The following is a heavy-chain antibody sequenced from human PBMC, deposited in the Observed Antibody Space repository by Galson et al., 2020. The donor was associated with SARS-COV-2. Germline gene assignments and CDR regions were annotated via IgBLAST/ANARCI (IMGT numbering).Heavy chain of an antibody. CDR3: AKAHSETYWGGGFDV. CDR2: ISNIDTST. D-gene: IGHD1-26*01. CDR1: GFAFSAYA. Sequence: GEPLKISCVASGFAFSAYAMTWVRQAPGKGLEWVSTISNIDTSTYYADSVQGRFTISRDTSNNMLSLQMNSLRADDTAVYFCAKAHSETYWGGGFDVWGRGTMVTVCS. J-gene: IGHJ3*01. V-gene: IGHV3-23*01.